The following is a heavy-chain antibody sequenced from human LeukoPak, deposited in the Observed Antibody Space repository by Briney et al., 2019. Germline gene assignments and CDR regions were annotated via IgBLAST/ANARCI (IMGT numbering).Heavy chain of an antibody. CDR2: ISWDGGST. CDR1: GFTFDDYA. J-gene: IGHJ4*02. D-gene: IGHD1-26*01. CDR3: ALVGATSWAPFDY. V-gene: IGHV3-43D*03. Sequence: AGGSLRLSCAASGFTFDDYAMHWVRQAPGKGLEWVSLISWDGGSTYYADSVKGRFTISRDNSKNSLYLQMRSLRAEDTAVYYCALVGATSWAPFDYWGQGTLVTVSS.